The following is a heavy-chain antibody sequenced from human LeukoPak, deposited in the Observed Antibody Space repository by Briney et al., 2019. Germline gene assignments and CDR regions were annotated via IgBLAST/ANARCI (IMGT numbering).Heavy chain of an antibody. V-gene: IGHV4-38-2*02. CDR2: IYHSGST. Sequence: SETLSLTCTVSGYSISSGYYWGWIRQPPGKGLEWIGSIYHSGSTYYNPSLKSRVTISVDTSKNQFSLKLSSVTAADTAVYYCARDWGEYCSGGSCYSEWNWFDPWGQGTLVTVSS. CDR3: ARDWGEYCSGGSCYSEWNWFDP. D-gene: IGHD2-15*01. CDR1: GYSISSGYY. J-gene: IGHJ5*02.